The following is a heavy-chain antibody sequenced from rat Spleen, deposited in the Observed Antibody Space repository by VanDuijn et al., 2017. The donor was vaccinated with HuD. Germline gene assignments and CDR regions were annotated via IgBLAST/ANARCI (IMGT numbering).Heavy chain of an antibody. V-gene: IGHV5-19*01. J-gene: IGHJ3*01. CDR2: ISPSGGST. CDR3: ATERIIRGTALSY. CDR1: GFTFSNYG. Sequence: EVQLVESGGGLVQPGRSLKLSCAASGFTFSNYGMHWIRQAPTKGLEWVASISPSGGSTYYRDSLKGRFTISRENAKSTLYLKMDRLGSEDTATYYLATERIIRGTALSYWGKGTLVTVSS. D-gene: IGHD4-3*01.